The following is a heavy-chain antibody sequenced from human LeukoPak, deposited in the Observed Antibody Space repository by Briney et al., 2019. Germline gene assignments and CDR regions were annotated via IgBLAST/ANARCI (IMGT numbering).Heavy chain of an antibody. J-gene: IGHJ4*02. Sequence: KTSETLFLTCTVSGGSISSYYWSWIRQPAGKGLEWIGRIYSSGSTNYNPSLKSRVTMSVDTSKNQFSLKLSSVTAADTAVYYCARDLIVPDAMTGSGSYSTDYWGQGTLATVSS. CDR3: ARDLIVPDAMTGSGSYSTDY. CDR1: GGSISSYY. V-gene: IGHV4-4*07. CDR2: IYSSGST. D-gene: IGHD3-10*01.